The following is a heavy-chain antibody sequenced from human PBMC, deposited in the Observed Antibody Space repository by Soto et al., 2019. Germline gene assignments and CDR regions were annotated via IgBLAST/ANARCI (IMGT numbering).Heavy chain of an antibody. CDR1: GGSFSGYY. V-gene: IGHV4-34*01. CDR2: IHHSGST. Sequence: QVQLQQWGAGLLKPSETLSLRCGVSGGSFSGYYWIWIRHPPGKGLEWIGEIHHSGSTNYDPSLESRVTISLDTSKNQFSLKLSSETAADTAVYYCARGLSPWSTHTDWFDPWGQGILVTVSS. J-gene: IGHJ5*02. D-gene: IGHD2-15*01. CDR3: ARGLSPWSTHTDWFDP.